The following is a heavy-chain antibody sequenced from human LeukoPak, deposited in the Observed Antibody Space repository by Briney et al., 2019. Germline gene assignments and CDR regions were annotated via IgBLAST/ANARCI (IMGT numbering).Heavy chain of an antibody. Sequence: PESLSLTCTVSGGSITSSSYYWGWLRQPPGMGLEWIGSTYYSGTNYYNPSLKSRVTISVDTSKNQFSLKVSSVTAADTAVYYCARRSSDGYYYYYIDVWGKGTTVTVSS. CDR2: TYYSGTN. CDR3: ARRSSDGYYYYYIDV. CDR1: GGSITSSSYY. V-gene: IGHV4-39*07. J-gene: IGHJ6*03. D-gene: IGHD3-10*01.